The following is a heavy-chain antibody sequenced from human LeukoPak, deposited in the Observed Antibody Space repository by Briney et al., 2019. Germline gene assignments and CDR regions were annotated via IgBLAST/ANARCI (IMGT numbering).Heavy chain of an antibody. CDR2: INPNSGGT. V-gene: IGHV1-2*02. D-gene: IGHD6-19*01. Sequence: ASVKVSCKASGYTFTSYGISWVRQAPGQGLEWMGWINPNSGGTNYAQKFQGRVTMTRDTSISTAYMELSRLRSDDTAVYYCARSPGSGWLRYFDYWGQGTLVTVSS. CDR1: GYTFTSYG. CDR3: ARSPGSGWLRYFDY. J-gene: IGHJ4*02.